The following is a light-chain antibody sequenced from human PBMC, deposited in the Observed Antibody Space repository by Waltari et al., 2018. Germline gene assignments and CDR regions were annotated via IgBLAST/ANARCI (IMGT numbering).Light chain of an antibody. CDR2: TAS. CDR1: RGIGNY. J-gene: IGKJ3*01. CDR3: QNYNSAPFT. Sequence: DIQMTQSPSSLSASVGARVTITCRASRGIGNYLAWYQQKPGTVPKLLIYTASTLQSGVPSRFSGSGSAADFTLTISSLQPEDAATYYCQNYNSAPFTFGPGTRVDIK. V-gene: IGKV1-27*01.